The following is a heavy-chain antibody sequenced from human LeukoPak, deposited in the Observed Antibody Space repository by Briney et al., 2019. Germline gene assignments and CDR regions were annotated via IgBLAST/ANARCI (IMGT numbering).Heavy chain of an antibody. Sequence: PGGSLRLSCTASGFTFGDYAMSWFRQAPGKGLEWVGFIRSKAYGGTTEYAASVKGRFTISRDDSKSIAYLQMNSLKTEDTAVYYCTRGGAAADYYYYYMDVWGKGTTVTISS. J-gene: IGHJ6*03. CDR1: GFTFGDYA. V-gene: IGHV3-49*03. D-gene: IGHD6-13*01. CDR3: TRGGAAADYYYYYMDV. CDR2: IRSKAYGGTT.